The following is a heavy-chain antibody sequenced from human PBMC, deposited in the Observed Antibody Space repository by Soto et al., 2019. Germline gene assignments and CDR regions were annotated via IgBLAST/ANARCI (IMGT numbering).Heavy chain of an antibody. CDR3: ARGLGGAAANWFDP. J-gene: IGHJ5*02. CDR1: GGSFSGYY. Sequence: SETLSLTCAVYGGSFSGYYWSWIRQPPGKGLEWIGEINHSGSTNYNPSLKSRVTISVDTSKNQFSLKLSSVTAADTAVYYCARGLGGAAANWFDPWGQGTLVTVSS. CDR2: INHSGST. V-gene: IGHV4-34*01. D-gene: IGHD6-13*01.